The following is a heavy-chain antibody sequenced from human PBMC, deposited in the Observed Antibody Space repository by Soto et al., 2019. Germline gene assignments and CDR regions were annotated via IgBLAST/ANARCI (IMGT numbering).Heavy chain of an antibody. Sequence: SETLSLTCTVSGGSISSSSYYWGWIRQPPGKGLEGIGSIYYSGSTYYNPPLKSRVTISVDTSKNQLSLKLITAPAADTAVYDCSTGPCDYGLYYFDYWGQGTLVTVSS. V-gene: IGHV4-39*01. CDR1: GGSISSSSYY. D-gene: IGHD4-17*01. CDR2: IYYSGST. J-gene: IGHJ4*02. CDR3: STGPCDYGLYYFDY.